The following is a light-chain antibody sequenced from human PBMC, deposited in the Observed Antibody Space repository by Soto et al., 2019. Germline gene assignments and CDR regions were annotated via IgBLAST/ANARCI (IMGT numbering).Light chain of an antibody. CDR2: DVS. V-gene: IGLV2-11*01. J-gene: IGLJ3*02. Sequence: QAVVTQPRSVSGSPGQSVTISCTGTRSDVGGYKYVSWYQHHPGKAPKVMIYDVSKRPSGVPDRFSGSKSGNTASLTISGLQAEDEADYYCCSYAGTYTWVFGGGTKVTVL. CDR1: RSDVGGYKY. CDR3: CSYAGTYTWV.